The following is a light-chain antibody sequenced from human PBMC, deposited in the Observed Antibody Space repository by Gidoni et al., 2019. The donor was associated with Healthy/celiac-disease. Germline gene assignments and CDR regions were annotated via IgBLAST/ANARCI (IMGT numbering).Light chain of an antibody. Sequence: QSVLTQPPSVSGAPGQRVTISCTGSSSNIGAGYDVHWYQQLPGTPPKLLMYGNSNRPSGVPDRFSGSKSGTSASLAISGLQAEDEADYYCQSYDSSLSGSVFGGGTKLT. V-gene: IGLV1-40*01. CDR3: QSYDSSLSGSV. CDR1: SSNIGAGYD. J-gene: IGLJ2*01. CDR2: GNS.